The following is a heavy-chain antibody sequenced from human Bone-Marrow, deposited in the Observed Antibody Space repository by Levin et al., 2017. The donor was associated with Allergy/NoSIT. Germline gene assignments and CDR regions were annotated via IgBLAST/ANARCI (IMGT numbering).Heavy chain of an antibody. CDR3: ARLFGELFLTYYYDYGMDG. CDR1: GFTFSSYW. D-gene: IGHD3-10*02. V-gene: IGHV3-7*01. Sequence: GGSLRLSCAASGFTFSSYWMSWVRQAPGKGLEWVANIKQDGSEKYYVDSVKGRFTISRDNAKNSLYLQMNSLRAEDTAVYYCARLFGELFLTYYYDYGMDGWGQGTTVSVSS. CDR2: IKQDGSEK. J-gene: IGHJ6*02.